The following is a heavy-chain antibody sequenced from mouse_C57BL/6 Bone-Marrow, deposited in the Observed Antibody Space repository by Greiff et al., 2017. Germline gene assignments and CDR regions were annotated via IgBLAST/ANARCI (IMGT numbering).Heavy chain of an antibody. V-gene: IGHV7-3*01. CDR3: ARPHYYYSSAWFAY. Sequence: EVKLMESGGGLVQPGGSLSLSCAASGFTFTDYYMSWVRQPPGKALEWLGFISSKANGYTTEHNASVKGRLPISRANSQSIIYHQLHALRAKDSATYYCARPHYYYSSAWFAYWGQGTLVTVSA. CDR1: GFTFTDYY. D-gene: IGHD2-5*01. J-gene: IGHJ3*01. CDR2: ISSKANGYTT.